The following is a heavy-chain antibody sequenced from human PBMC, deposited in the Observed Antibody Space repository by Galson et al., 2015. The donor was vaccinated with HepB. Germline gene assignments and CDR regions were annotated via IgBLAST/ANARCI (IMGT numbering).Heavy chain of an antibody. J-gene: IGHJ4*02. V-gene: IGHV3-7*05. CDR2: IKEDGSEK. CDR3: ARGRRPRD. D-gene: IGHD1-1*01. CDR1: GFTFSRYW. Sequence: SLRLSCAASGFTFSRYWMNWVRQAPGKGLEWVANIKEDGSEKDYVDSVRGRFTISRDNAKNSLYLQMNSLRPEDTAVYYCARGRRPRDWGQGTLVPVS.